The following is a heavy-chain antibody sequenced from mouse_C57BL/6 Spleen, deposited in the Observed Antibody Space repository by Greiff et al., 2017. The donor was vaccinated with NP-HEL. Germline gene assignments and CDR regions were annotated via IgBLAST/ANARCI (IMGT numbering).Heavy chain of an antibody. CDR2: IDPSDSET. CDR3: ARPLGSSYSWFAY. V-gene: IGHV1-52*01. CDR1: GYTFTSYW. Sequence: VQLQQPGAELVRPGSSVKLSCKASGYTFTSYWMHWVKQRPIQGLEWIGNIDPSDSETHYNQKFKDKATLTVDKSSSTAYMQLSSLTSEDSAVYYCARPLGSSYSWFAYWGQGTLVTVSA. J-gene: IGHJ3*01. D-gene: IGHD1-1*01.